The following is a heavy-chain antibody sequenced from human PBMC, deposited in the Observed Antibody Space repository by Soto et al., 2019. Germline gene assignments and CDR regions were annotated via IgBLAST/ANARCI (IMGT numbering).Heavy chain of an antibody. D-gene: IGHD2-15*01. Sequence: ASVKVSCKASGGTFSSYTISWVRQAPGQGLEWMGRIIPILGIANYAQKFQGRVTITADKSTSTAYMELSSLRSEDTAVYYCARVVGKDCSGGSCFLFDYWGQGTLVTVSS. CDR1: GGTFSSYT. CDR2: IIPILGIA. CDR3: ARVVGKDCSGGSCFLFDY. J-gene: IGHJ4*02. V-gene: IGHV1-69*02.